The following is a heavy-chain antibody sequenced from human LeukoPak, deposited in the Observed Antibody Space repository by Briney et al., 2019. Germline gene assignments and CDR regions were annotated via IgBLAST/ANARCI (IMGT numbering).Heavy chain of an antibody. J-gene: IGHJ4*02. CDR1: GGSISSYY. CDR2: IYYSGST. V-gene: IGHV4-59*08. CDR3: ARHSSSWSQGDDYYFDY. Sequence: SETLSLTCTVSGGSISSYYWSWIRQPPGKGLEWIGYIYYSGSTNYNPSLKSRVTISVDTSKNQFSLKLSSVTAADTAVYYCARHSSSWSQGDDYYFDYWGQGTLVTVSS. D-gene: IGHD6-13*01.